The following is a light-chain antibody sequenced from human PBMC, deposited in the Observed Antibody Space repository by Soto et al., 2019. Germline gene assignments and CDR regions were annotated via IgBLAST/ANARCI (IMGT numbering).Light chain of an antibody. CDR3: QQYGSSPLIT. CDR2: GVS. V-gene: IGKV3-20*01. Sequence: EIVLTQSPATLSLSPGERATLSCRASQRLSASDIAWYQQKPGQAPKFLIYGVSSRANGIPDRFSGSGSGTDFTLTISRLEPEDFAVYHCQQYGSSPLITFGQGTRLEI. J-gene: IGKJ5*01. CDR1: QRLSASD.